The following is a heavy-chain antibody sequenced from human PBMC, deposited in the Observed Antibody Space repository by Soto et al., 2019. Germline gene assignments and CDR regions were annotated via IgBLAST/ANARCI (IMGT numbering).Heavy chain of an antibody. Sequence: SETLSLTCTVSGGSISSGGYYWSWIRQHPEKGLEWIGYIYYSGSTYYNPSLKSRLAISVDTSKNQFSLKLSSVTAADTAVYFCAREERYCSGGTCSDGLDVWGQGTTVTVSS. CDR3: AREERYCSGGTCSDGLDV. D-gene: IGHD2-15*01. V-gene: IGHV4-31*03. CDR2: IYYSGST. CDR1: GGSISSGGYY. J-gene: IGHJ6*02.